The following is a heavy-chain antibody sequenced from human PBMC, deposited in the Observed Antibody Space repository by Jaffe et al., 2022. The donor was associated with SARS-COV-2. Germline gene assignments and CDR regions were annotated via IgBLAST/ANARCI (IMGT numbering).Heavy chain of an antibody. V-gene: IGHV3-73*01. J-gene: IGHJ3*02. CDR2: IRSKANSYAT. CDR1: GFTFSGSA. Sequence: EVQLVESGGGLVQPGGSLKLSCAASGFTFSGSAMHWVRQASGKGLEWVGRIRSKANSYATAYAASVKGRFTISRDDSKNTAYLQMNSLKTEDTAVYYCTRHVSGSAASFDIWGQGTMVTVSS. CDR3: TRHVSGSAASFDI. D-gene: IGHD3-10*01.